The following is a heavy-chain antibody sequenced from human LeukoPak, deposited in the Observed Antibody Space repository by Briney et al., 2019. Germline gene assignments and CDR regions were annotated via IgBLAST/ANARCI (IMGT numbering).Heavy chain of an antibody. Sequence: SETLSLTCAVYGGSFSGYYWSWIRQPPGKGLGWIGEINHSGSTNYNPSLKSRVTISVDTSKNQFSLKLSSVTAADTAVYYCARVWSPRLHYPYYYYYMDVWGKGTTVTVSS. D-gene: IGHD4-11*01. V-gene: IGHV4-34*01. CDR1: GGSFSGYY. J-gene: IGHJ6*03. CDR3: ARVWSPRLHYPYYYYYMDV. CDR2: INHSGST.